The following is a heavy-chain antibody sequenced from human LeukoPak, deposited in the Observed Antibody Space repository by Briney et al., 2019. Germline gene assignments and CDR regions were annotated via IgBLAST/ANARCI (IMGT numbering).Heavy chain of an antibody. CDR2: IYYSGST. Sequence: SETLSLTCTVSGGSISSYYWSWTRQPPGKGLEWIRYIYYSGSTNYNPSLKGRVTISVDTSKNQFSLKVSSVTAADTAVYYCARLGGDYYDNSSLNYWGQGTLVTVSS. V-gene: IGHV4-59*08. J-gene: IGHJ4*02. CDR1: GGSISSYY. CDR3: ARLGGDYYDNSSLNY. D-gene: IGHD3-22*01.